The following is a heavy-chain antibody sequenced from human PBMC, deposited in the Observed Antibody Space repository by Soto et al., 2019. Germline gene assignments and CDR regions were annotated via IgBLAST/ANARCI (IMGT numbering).Heavy chain of an antibody. CDR2: INHSGST. J-gene: IGHJ4*02. Sequence: PSETLSLTCAVYGGSFSGYYWSWIRQPPGKGLGWIGEINHSGSTNYNPSLKSRVTISVDTSKNQFSLKLSSVTAADTAVYYCARGREVKTYYDFWSGYAFAHLFDYWGQGTLVTVSS. CDR3: ARGREVKTYYDFWSGYAFAHLFDY. V-gene: IGHV4-34*01. D-gene: IGHD3-3*01. CDR1: GGSFSGYY.